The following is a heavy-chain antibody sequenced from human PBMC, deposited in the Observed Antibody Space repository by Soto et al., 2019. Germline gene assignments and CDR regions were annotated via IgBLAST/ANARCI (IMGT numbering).Heavy chain of an antibody. J-gene: IGHJ6*03. D-gene: IGHD3-3*01. CDR3: ARGSVYDFWSGYPQDYYYYYMDV. Sequence: ASVKVSCKASGYTFTNYGITWVRQAPGQGLEWMGWISTYNGDTNYAQKLQGRVTMTTDTSTNTAYMELRSLRSDDTAVYYCARGSVYDFWSGYPQDYYYYYMDVWGKGTTVTVSS. V-gene: IGHV1-18*01. CDR2: ISTYNGDT. CDR1: GYTFTNYG.